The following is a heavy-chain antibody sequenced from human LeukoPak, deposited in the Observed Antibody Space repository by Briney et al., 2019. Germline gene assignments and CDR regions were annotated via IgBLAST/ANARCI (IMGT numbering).Heavy chain of an antibody. CDR3: ARQDSSGYLSPPDY. J-gene: IGHJ4*02. V-gene: IGHV3-21*01. Sequence: GGSLRLSCAASGFTFSGYSMNWVRQAPGKGLEWVSSISSSSSYIYYADSVKGRFTISRDNAKNSLYLQMNSLRAEDTAVYYCARQDSSGYLSPPDYWGQGTLVTVSS. D-gene: IGHD3-22*01. CDR1: GFTFSGYS. CDR2: ISSSSSYI.